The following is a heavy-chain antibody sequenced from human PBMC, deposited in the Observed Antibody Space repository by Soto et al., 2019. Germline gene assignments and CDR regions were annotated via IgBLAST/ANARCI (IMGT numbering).Heavy chain of an antibody. CDR3: ARDSTGWYGFDY. J-gene: IGHJ4*02. V-gene: IGHV1-46*01. CDR1: GYTFTSYY. D-gene: IGHD6-19*01. CDR2: INASGGST. Sequence: GASVKVSCKASGYTFTSYYMHWVRQAPGQGLEWMGMINASGGSTSYAQKFQGRVTITKDTSTNQVYLTMTNMDPVDTATYYCARDSTGWYGFDYWGQGTLVTVSS.